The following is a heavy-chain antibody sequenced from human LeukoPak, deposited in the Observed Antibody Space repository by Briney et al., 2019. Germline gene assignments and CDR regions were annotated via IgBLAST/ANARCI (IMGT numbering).Heavy chain of an antibody. Sequence: GGSLRLSCSASGFTLRSYTMNWVRQAPGKGLEWVSSISSSSSYIYYADSVKGRFTISRDNAKNSVSLQMNSLRAEDTAVYYCARGLCGGDCYDYWGQGTLVTVSS. J-gene: IGHJ4*02. CDR2: ISSSSSYI. D-gene: IGHD2-21*01. CDR1: GFTLRSYT. V-gene: IGHV3-21*01. CDR3: ARGLCGGDCYDY.